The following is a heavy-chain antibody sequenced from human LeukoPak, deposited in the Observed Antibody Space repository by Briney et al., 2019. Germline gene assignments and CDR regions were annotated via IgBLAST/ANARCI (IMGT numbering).Heavy chain of an antibody. D-gene: IGHD3-22*01. CDR1: GYTFTSQG. J-gene: IGHJ4*02. V-gene: IGHV1-18*01. Sequence: ASVKVSCKASGYTFTSQGISWVRQAPGQGLEWMGWINTYNGKTNYAQNLQGRVTMTTDTSTSTAYMELRSLRSDDTAVYYCARDLSMIAIPPGYWGQGTLVTVSS. CDR3: ARDLSMIAIPPGY. CDR2: INTYNGKT.